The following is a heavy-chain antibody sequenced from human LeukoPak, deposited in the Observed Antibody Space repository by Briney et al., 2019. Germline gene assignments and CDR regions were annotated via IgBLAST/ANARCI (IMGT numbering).Heavy chain of an antibody. CDR3: ATAPKDIVVVPAHNAFDI. V-gene: IGHV1-24*01. CDR1: GYTLTELS. D-gene: IGHD2-2*01. CDR2: FDPEDGET. J-gene: IGHJ3*02. Sequence: ASVKVSCKVSGYTLTELSMHWVRQAPGKGLEWMGGFDPEDGETIYAQKFQGRVTMTEDTSTDTAYMELSSLRSEDTAVYYCATAPKDIVVVPAHNAFDIWGQGTMVTVSS.